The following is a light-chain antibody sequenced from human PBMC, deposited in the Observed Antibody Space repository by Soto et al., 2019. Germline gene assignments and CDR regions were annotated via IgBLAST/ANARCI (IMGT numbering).Light chain of an antibody. CDR1: QSLTNN. CDR2: DAS. V-gene: IGKV3-15*01. J-gene: IGKJ4*01. Sequence: EVLLTQSPATLSVSPGGRATLSCRASQSLTNNLAWYQQKPGQAPRLLIYDASTRATGIPARFSGSGSGTEFTLTISSLESEDFAIYYCQQYSNWPPLTFGGGTKVDIK. CDR3: QQYSNWPPLT.